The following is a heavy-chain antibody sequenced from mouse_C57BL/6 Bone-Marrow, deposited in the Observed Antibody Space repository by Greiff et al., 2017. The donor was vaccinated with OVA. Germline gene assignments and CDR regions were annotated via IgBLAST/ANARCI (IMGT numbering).Heavy chain of an antibody. CDR2: IDPSDSET. V-gene: IGHV1-52*01. J-gene: IGHJ2*01. CDR1: GYAFTSYW. Sequence: VQLQQPGAELVRPGSSVKLSCKASGYAFTSYWMHWVKQRPIQGLEWIGNIDPSDSETHYNQKFKDKATLTVDKSSSTAYMQLSSLTSEDSAVYYCARIDILDYWGQGTTLTVSS. CDR3: ARIDILDY.